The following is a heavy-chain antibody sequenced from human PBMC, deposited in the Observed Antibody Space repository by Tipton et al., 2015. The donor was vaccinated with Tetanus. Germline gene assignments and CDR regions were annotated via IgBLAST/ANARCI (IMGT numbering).Heavy chain of an antibody. J-gene: IGHJ6*02. Sequence: QLVQSGAEMKKPGASVKVSCKAFGYTFTGYYIYWVRQAPGQGLEWMGWIDPNSGGTVYAQKFQGRVTMTRDTSISTAYMELRSLRSDDTAVYYCARDRGDYIYYGMDVWGLGTTVTVS. CDR1: GYTFTGYY. D-gene: IGHD3-22*01. CDR2: IDPNSGGT. CDR3: ARDRGDYIYYGMDV. V-gene: IGHV1-2*02.